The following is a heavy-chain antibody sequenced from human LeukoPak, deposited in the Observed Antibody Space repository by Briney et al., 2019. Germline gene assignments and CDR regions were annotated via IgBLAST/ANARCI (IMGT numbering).Heavy chain of an antibody. Sequence: ASVTLSCKASGGTFSSYSISWVRQAPGQGLEWMGRISPTLGIANYAQKFQGRVTITADKSTSTAYMELSSLRSEDTAVYYCARDGGYQLLYAFDIWGQGTMVTVSS. CDR3: ARDGGYQLLYAFDI. J-gene: IGHJ3*02. D-gene: IGHD2-2*02. V-gene: IGHV1-69*04. CDR1: GGTFSSYS. CDR2: ISPTLGIA.